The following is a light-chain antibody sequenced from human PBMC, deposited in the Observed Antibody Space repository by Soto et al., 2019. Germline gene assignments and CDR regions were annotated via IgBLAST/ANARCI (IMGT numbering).Light chain of an antibody. CDR1: SSDVGGYNY. Sequence: QSALTQPASVSGSPGQSITISCTGTSSDVGGYNYVSWYQQHPGKAPKLMIYEVSNRPSGVPNRFSGSKSGNTASITISGPQAEDEADYYCRSYTTSSTVIIGGGTKVTVL. J-gene: IGLJ2*01. V-gene: IGLV2-14*01. CDR2: EVS. CDR3: RSYTTSSTVI.